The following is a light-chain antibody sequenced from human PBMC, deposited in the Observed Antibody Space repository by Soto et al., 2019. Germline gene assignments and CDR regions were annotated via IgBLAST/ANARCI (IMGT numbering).Light chain of an antibody. V-gene: IGKV1-39*01. CDR2: TTS. CDR3: QQHYLVPET. J-gene: IGKJ2*01. CDR1: QTISLY. Sequence: QMTQSPSSLSASLGDRVTITCRASQTISLYLNWYQQKPGKAPKLLIATTSYLQNGVPSRFSGSRSGTDFSLTISSLQPEDFATYYCQQHYLVPETFGRGTKVDIK.